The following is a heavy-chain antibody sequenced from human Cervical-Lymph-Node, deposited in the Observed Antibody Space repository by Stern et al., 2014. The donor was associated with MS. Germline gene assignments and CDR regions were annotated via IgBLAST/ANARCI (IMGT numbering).Heavy chain of an antibody. Sequence: QVQLVQSGAEVKKPGASVKVSCKASGYTFTSYAMHWVRQAPGQRLEWMGWINAGNGKKKYSQKFQGRVTITRDTSASTAYMELSSLRSEDTAVYYCARARGSSGRYYFDYWGQGTLVTVSS. CDR2: INAGNGKK. V-gene: IGHV1-3*01. D-gene: IGHD3-22*01. J-gene: IGHJ4*02. CDR3: ARARGSSGRYYFDY. CDR1: GYTFTSYA.